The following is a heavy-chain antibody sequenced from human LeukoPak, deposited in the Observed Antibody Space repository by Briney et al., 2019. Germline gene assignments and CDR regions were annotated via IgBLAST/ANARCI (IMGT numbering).Heavy chain of an antibody. V-gene: IGHV3-23*01. CDR3: ARSRSGWYNFYY. J-gene: IGHJ4*02. Sequence: PGGSLSLSCAASGFTLRNYAMSWVRQAPGKGLEWVSAISGSAVITYYADSVKGRFTISRDNSKNTLYLQMNSLRAEDTAVYYCARSRSGWYNFYYRGQGTLVTVSS. D-gene: IGHD6-19*01. CDR2: ISGSAVIT. CDR1: GFTLRNYA.